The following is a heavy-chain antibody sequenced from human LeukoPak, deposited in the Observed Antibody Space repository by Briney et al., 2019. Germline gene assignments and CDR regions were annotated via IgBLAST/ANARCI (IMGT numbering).Heavy chain of an antibody. V-gene: IGHV4-4*07. Sequence: SEPLSLTCSVSGGSISTYYWTWIRQSPGKGLEWIAHIQRSECINHNPSLQSRVPISMDMPKNHFSLILNSVTAADTAIYYCAGRGLSTGWTFDYWGDGALVSVSS. CDR2: IQRSECI. J-gene: IGHJ4*01. CDR3: AGRGLSTGWTFDY. D-gene: IGHD6-19*01. CDR1: GGSISTYY.